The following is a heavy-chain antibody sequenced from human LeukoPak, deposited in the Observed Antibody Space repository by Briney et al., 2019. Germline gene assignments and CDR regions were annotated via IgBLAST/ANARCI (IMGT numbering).Heavy chain of an antibody. V-gene: IGHV3-23*01. D-gene: IGHD2-15*01. CDR1: GFTFSSYA. J-gene: IGHJ4*02. CDR3: ARATDDIVVVGEGGIDY. Sequence: GGSLRLSCAASGFTFSSYAMSWVRQAPGKGLEWVSAISGSGGSTYYADSVKGRFTISRDNSKNTLYLQMNSLRAEDTAVYYCARATDDIVVVGEGGIDYWGQGTLVTVSS. CDR2: ISGSGGST.